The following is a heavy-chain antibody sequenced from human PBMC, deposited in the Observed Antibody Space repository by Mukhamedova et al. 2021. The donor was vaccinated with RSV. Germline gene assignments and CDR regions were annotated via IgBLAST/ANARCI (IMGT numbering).Heavy chain of an antibody. J-gene: IGHJ2*01. CDR3: ARDLSGWYSRNWYFDL. D-gene: IGHD6-19*01. Sequence: SSYAMHWVRQAPGKGLEWVAVISYDGSNKYYADSVKGRFTISRDNSKNTLYLQMNSLRAEDTAVYYCARDLSGWYSRNWYFDLWG. V-gene: IGHV3-30-3*01. CDR2: ISYDGSNK. CDR1: SSYA.